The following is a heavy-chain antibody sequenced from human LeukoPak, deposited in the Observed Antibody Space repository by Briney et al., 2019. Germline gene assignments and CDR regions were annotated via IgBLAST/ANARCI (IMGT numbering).Heavy chain of an antibody. CDR2: ISYDGSNK. CDR3: AKDTVVRGPFDY. V-gene: IGHV3-30*18. J-gene: IGHJ4*02. D-gene: IGHD3-10*01. CDR1: GFTFSSYG. Sequence: QAGGSLRLSCAASGFTFSSYGMHWVRQAPGKGLEWVAVISYDGSNKYYADSVKGRFTISRDNSKNTLYLQMNSLRAEDTAVYYCAKDTVVRGPFDYWGQGTLVTVSS.